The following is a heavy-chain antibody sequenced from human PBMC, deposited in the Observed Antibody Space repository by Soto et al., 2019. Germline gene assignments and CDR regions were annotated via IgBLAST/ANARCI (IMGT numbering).Heavy chain of an antibody. J-gene: IGHJ5*02. CDR1: GYPVSDNQ. Sequence: GVSVNVSCKASGYPVSDNQIHRLRREPGQGLEWMGRINPKSDDTNYAQKFQGRVTMTRDTSIDTAYLELTGLTSDDTATYYCARKHSLDYIRWGLDPWGQGTLVTVSS. V-gene: IGHV1-2*02. CDR2: INPKSDDT. CDR3: ARKHSLDYIRWGLDP. D-gene: IGHD4-4*01.